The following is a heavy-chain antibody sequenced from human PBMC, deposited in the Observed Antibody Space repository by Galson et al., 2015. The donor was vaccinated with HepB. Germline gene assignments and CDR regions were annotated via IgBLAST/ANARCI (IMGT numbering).Heavy chain of an antibody. CDR1: GFTFSSYA. J-gene: IGHJ6*02. V-gene: IGHV3-33*06. Sequence: SLRLSCAASGFTFSSYAMHWVRQAPGKGLEWVAIIWYDGSNKYYADSVKGRFTISRDNSKNTLYLQMSSLRAEDTAVYYCSKADVAGGGVHCGLDVWGQGTTVTVSS. CDR3: SKADVAGGGVHCGLDV. D-gene: IGHD4-23*01. CDR2: IWYDGSNK.